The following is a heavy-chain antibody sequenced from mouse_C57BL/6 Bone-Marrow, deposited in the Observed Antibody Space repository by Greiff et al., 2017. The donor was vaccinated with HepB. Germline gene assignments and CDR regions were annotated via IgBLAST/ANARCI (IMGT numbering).Heavy chain of an antibody. D-gene: IGHD1-1*01. CDR2: ISDGGSYT. V-gene: IGHV5-4*01. CDR3: ARDYYYGSTYYYAMDY. CDR1: GFTFSSYA. J-gene: IGHJ4*01. Sequence: EVKLVESGGGLVKPGGSLKLSCAASGFTFSSYAMSWVRQTPEKRLEWVATISDGGSYTYYPDNVKDRFTISRDNAKNNLYLQMSHLKSEDTAMYYCARDYYYGSTYYYAMDYWGQGTSVTVSS.